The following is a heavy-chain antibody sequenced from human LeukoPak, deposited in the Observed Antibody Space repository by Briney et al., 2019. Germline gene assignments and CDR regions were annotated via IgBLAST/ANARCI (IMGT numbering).Heavy chain of an antibody. D-gene: IGHD6-13*01. Sequence: GGSLRLSCAASGFTFSDYYMSWIRQAPGKGLEWVSYISSSGSTIYYADSVKGRFTISRDNAKNPLYLQMNSLRAEDTAVYYCARDLVKQQLWGYEHWGQGTLVTVSS. CDR3: ARDLVKQQLWGYEH. CDR1: GFTFSDYY. V-gene: IGHV3-11*01. CDR2: ISSSGSTI. J-gene: IGHJ1*01.